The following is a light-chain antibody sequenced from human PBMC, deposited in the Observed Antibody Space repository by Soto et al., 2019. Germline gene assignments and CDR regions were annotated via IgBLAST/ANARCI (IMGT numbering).Light chain of an antibody. CDR3: QHLNSYPLT. CDR1: QAINTY. V-gene: IGKV1-9*01. J-gene: IGKJ4*01. Sequence: DIQLTQSTSILSASLGDRFTITCLASQAINTYLAWYQQKPGKAPKLLIYDASTLKSGVPSRFSGSGSGTEFSLTIINLQPEDFATYYCQHLNSYPLTFGGGTKV. CDR2: DAS.